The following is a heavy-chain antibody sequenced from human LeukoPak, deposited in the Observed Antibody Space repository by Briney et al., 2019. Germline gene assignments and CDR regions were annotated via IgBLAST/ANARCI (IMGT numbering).Heavy chain of an antibody. D-gene: IGHD6-13*01. CDR2: ISSSSSYI. CDR1: GFTFSSYN. Sequence: GGSLRPSCAASGFTFSSYNMNWVRQAPGKGLEWVSPISSSSSYIYYADSVKGRFTISRDNAKNSLYLQMNSLRAEDTAVYYCARDLLKGSSSWLHAFDIWGQGTMVTVSS. J-gene: IGHJ3*02. CDR3: ARDLLKGSSSWLHAFDI. V-gene: IGHV3-21*01.